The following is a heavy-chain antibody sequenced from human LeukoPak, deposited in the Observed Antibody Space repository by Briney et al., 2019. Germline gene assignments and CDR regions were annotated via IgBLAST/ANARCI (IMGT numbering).Heavy chain of an antibody. V-gene: IGHV3-23*01. J-gene: IGHJ4*02. Sequence: GGSLRLSCAASGFAFSSYAMSWVRQAPGKGLEWVSAISDSGTSTYYGDSVKGRFTISRDNSKNTLYLQMHSLRAEDAAVYYCAKDLVEYYNSRGYYSPFDYWGQGTLVTVSS. CDR3: AKDLVEYYNSRGYYSPFDY. CDR1: GFAFSSYA. D-gene: IGHD3-22*01. CDR2: ISDSGTST.